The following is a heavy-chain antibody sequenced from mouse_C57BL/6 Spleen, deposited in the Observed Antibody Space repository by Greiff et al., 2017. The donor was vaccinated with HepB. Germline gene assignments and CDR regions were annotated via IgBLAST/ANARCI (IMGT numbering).Heavy chain of an antibody. CDR1: GYTFTSYW. CDR3: ARDWGTVVATNWYFDV. J-gene: IGHJ1*03. D-gene: IGHD1-1*01. V-gene: IGHV1-64*01. Sequence: QVQLKQPGAELVKPGASVKLSCKASGYTFTSYWMHWVKQRPGQGLEWIGMIHPNSGSTNYNEKFKSKATLTVDKSSSTAYMQLSSLTSEDSAVYYCARDWGTVVATNWYFDVWGTGTTVTVSS. CDR2: IHPNSGST.